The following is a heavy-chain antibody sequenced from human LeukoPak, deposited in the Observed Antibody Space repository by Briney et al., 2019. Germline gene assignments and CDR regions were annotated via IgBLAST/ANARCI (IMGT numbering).Heavy chain of an antibody. J-gene: IGHJ4*02. CDR3: ARAQRITMIVVVTPPD. CDR1: GGSISSGGYY. Sequence: SETLSLTCTVSGGSISSGGYYWSWIRQPPGKGLEWIGYIYHSGSTYYNPSLKSRVTISVDTSKNQFSLKLSSVTAADTAVYYCARAQRITMIVVVTPPDWGQGTLVTVSS. D-gene: IGHD3-22*01. V-gene: IGHV4-30-2*01. CDR2: IYHSGST.